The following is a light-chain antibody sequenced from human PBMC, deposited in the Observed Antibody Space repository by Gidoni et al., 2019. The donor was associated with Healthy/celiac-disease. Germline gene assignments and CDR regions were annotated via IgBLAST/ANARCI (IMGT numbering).Light chain of an antibody. CDR3: AAWDDSLSGWRV. CDR1: SSNIGSNY. V-gene: IGLV1-47*01. CDR2: RNN. Sequence: QSVLTQPPSASGTPGQRVTISCSGSSSNIGSNYVYWYQQLPGTAPKLLIYRNNKRPSGVPDLFSGSKSGTSASLAISGLRSEDEADYYCAAWDDSLSGWRVFGGGTKLTVL. J-gene: IGLJ3*02.